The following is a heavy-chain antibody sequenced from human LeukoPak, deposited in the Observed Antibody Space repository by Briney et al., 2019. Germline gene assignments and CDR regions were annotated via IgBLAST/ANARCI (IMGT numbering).Heavy chain of an antibody. V-gene: IGHV3-21*01. Sequence: GGSLRLSCAASGFTFSSYTMNWVRQAPGQGLEWVSSISSGGGYIYYADSMKGRFTISRDNAKNSLYLQMNSLRAEDTAVYYCARGLPVAAFDYWGQGTPVTVSS. J-gene: IGHJ4*02. D-gene: IGHD6-19*01. CDR2: ISSGGGYI. CDR1: GFTFSSYT. CDR3: ARGLPVAAFDY.